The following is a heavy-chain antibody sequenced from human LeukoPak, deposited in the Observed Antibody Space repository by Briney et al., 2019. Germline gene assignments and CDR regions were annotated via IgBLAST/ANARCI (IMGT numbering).Heavy chain of an antibody. CDR1: GYTFTSYY. Sequence: ASVKVSCKASGYTFTSYYMHWVRQAPGQGLEWMGIINPSGGSTRYAQKFQGRVTMNRDTSTSTVYMELSSLSSEDTAVYYCARDLYGGNSEVDYWGQGTLVTVSS. V-gene: IGHV1-46*01. CDR2: INPSGGST. D-gene: IGHD4-23*01. J-gene: IGHJ4*02. CDR3: ARDLYGGNSEVDY.